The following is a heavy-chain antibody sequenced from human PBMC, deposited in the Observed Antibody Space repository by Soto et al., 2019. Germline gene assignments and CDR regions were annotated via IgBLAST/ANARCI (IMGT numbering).Heavy chain of an antibody. CDR1: GFTFSNYA. CDR3: AKDLRSVTTGGNFDY. CDR2: ISGSGAST. D-gene: IGHD4-4*01. Sequence: GGSLRLSCAASGFTFSNYAMSWVRQPPGKGLEWVSAISGSGASTYYADSVKGRFTISRDNSKNTLYLQMNSLRAEDTAVYYCAKDLRSVTTGGNFDYWGQGTLVTVSS. J-gene: IGHJ4*02. V-gene: IGHV3-23*01.